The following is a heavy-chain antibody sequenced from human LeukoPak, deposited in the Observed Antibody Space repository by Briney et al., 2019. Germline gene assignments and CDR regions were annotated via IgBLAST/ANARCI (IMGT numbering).Heavy chain of an antibody. Sequence: ALVKVSCKASGYTFTSYYMHWVRQAPGQGLEWMGRINPNSGGTNYAQKFQGRVTMTRDTSISTAYMELSRLRSDDTAVYYCARGGLWFGELQFNDWGQGTLVTVSS. CDR3: ARGGLWFGELQFND. V-gene: IGHV1-2*06. D-gene: IGHD3-10*01. CDR2: INPNSGGT. CDR1: GYTFTSYY. J-gene: IGHJ4*02.